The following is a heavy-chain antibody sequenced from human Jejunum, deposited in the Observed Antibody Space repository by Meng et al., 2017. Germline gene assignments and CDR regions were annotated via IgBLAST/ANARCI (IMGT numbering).Heavy chain of an antibody. CDR2: VNTGNGNT. J-gene: IGHJ4*02. Sequence: QVQLVLAGAEGKIPGASVKVSCKASGNTFTSANLHWLRQAPGQEPEWMGWVNTGNGNTHHSQRFQGKVTFTRDTSATTAYMELSCLGSEDTAVYFCARDLYGDNGAHFDFWGQGTLVTVSS. D-gene: IGHD4-17*01. CDR1: GNTFTSAN. V-gene: IGHV1-3*04. CDR3: ARDLYGDNGAHFDF.